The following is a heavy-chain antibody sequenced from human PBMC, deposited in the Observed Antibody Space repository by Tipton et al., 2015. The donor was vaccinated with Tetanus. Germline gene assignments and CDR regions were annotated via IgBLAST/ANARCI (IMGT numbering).Heavy chain of an antibody. V-gene: IGHV1-18*01. Sequence: QVQLVQSGAEVKKPGASVKVSCKASGYTFTSYGISWVRQAPGQGLEWMGWISAYNGNTNYAQKLQGRVTMTTDTSTSTAYMELRSLRSDDTAVYYCARARSFGVVIQTTYHYYGMDVWGQGTTVTVSS. J-gene: IGHJ6*02. CDR3: ARARSFGVVIQTTYHYYGMDV. D-gene: IGHD3-3*01. CDR2: ISAYNGNT. CDR1: GYTFTSYG.